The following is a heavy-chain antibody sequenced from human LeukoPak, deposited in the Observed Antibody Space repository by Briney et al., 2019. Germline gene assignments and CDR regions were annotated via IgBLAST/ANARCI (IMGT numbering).Heavy chain of an antibody. Sequence: SETLSLTCTVSCGSISGYHWSWIRQPPGKGLEWIGYIYYGGSTNYNPSLKSRVTISLDTSKNQFSLKLNSVTAADTAVYYCARHHIVSTGTFDYWGQGTLVTVSS. CDR2: IYYGGST. V-gene: IGHV4-59*08. J-gene: IGHJ4*02. CDR1: CGSISGYH. D-gene: IGHD5/OR15-5a*01. CDR3: ARHHIVSTGTFDY.